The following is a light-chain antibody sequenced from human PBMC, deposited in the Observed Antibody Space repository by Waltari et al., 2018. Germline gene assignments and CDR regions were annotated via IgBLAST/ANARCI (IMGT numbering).Light chain of an antibody. CDR3: GSYTSSTTLA. V-gene: IGLV2-14*01. J-gene: IGLJ1*01. Sequence: WYQQHPGKAPKLILYEVSKRPLEVSHRFSGSKSGNTASLTISGLQADDEAEYYCGSYTSSTTLAFGTGTKVTVL. CDR2: EVS.